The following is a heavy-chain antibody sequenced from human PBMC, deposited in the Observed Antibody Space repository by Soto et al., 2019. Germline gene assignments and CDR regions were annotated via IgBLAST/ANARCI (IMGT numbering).Heavy chain of an antibody. CDR1: GGSFSGCY. J-gene: IGHJ6*02. CDR3: ARVSGIYYYGMDV. Sequence: SEPLSLTFGHFGGSFSGCYCSWIRQPPGKGLEWIGEINHSGSTNYNPSLKSRVTISVDTSKNQFSLKLSSVTAADTAVYYCARVSGIYYYGMDVWGQGT. V-gene: IGHV4-34*01. CDR2: INHSGST. D-gene: IGHD3-10*01.